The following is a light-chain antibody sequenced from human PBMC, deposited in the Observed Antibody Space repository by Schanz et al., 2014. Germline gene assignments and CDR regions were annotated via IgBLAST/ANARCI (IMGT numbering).Light chain of an antibody. CDR1: SSDVGGYNY. CDR3: SSYTSSRTLA. Sequence: QSVLPQPASVSGSPGQSITISCTGTSSDVGGYNYVSWYQQHPGKAPKLMIYDVGNRPSGVSNRFSGSKSGNTASLTISDLQAEDEADYYCSSYTSSRTLAFGGGTKVTVL. CDR2: DVG. V-gene: IGLV2-14*01. J-gene: IGLJ3*02.